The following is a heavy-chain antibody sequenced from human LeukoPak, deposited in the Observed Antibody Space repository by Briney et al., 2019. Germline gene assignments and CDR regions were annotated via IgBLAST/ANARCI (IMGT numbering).Heavy chain of an antibody. CDR3: ARDLYGSGSSYFDY. CDR2: IYYSGST. D-gene: IGHD3-10*01. Sequence: SETLSLTCTVSSGSISSGDYYWSWIRQPPGKGLEWIGYIYYSGSTYYNPSLKSRVTISVDTSKNQFSLKLSSVTAGDTAVYYCARDLYGSGSSYFDYWGQGTLVTVSS. J-gene: IGHJ4*02. CDR1: SGSISSGDYY. V-gene: IGHV4-30-4*01.